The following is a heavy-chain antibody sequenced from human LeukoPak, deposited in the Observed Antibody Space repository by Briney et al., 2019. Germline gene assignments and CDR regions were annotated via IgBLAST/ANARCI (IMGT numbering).Heavy chain of an antibody. V-gene: IGHV3-53*01. CDR1: GFSVSSNY. D-gene: IGHD5-18*01. CDR2: IYKGGGA. CDR3: ARGEDTAKNAFEI. J-gene: IGHJ3*02. Sequence: GGSLRLSCTASGFSVSSNYMSWVRQAPGRGLEWVSTIYKGGGAYYADSVKGRFTISRDNSKNTMYLQMNSLRAEDTAVYYCARGEDTAKNAFEIWGQGTLVAVSS.